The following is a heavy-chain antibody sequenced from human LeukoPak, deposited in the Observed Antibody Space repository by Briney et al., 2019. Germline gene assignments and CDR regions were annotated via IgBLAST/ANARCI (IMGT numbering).Heavy chain of an antibody. CDR1: GGSVSGSTYY. J-gene: IGHJ4*02. CDR2: IYYSGST. Sequence: SETLSLTCTVSGGSVSGSTYYWGWIRQPPGKGLEWIGSIYYSGSTYYNPSLKSRVTISVDTSKNQFSLKLSFVTAADTAVYYCATGAYSYAPDYWGQGTLVSVSS. D-gene: IGHD5-18*01. CDR3: ATGAYSYAPDY. V-gene: IGHV4-39*07.